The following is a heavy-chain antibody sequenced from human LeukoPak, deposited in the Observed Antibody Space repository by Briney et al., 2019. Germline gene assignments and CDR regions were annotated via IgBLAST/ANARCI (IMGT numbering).Heavy chain of an antibody. CDR2: ISSSGSTI. CDR1: GFTFSSYE. V-gene: IGHV3-48*03. J-gene: IGHJ6*03. CDR3: ARAETSYYYYYYYMDV. Sequence: GGSLRLSCAASGFTFSSYEMNWVRQAPGKGLERVSYISSSGSTIYYADSVEGRFTISRDNAKNSLYLQMNSLRAEDTAVYYCARAETSYYYYYYYMDVWGKGTTVTVSS. D-gene: IGHD1/OR15-1a*01.